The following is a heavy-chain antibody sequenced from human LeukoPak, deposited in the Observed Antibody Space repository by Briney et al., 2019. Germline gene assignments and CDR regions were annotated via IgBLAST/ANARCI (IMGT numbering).Heavy chain of an antibody. J-gene: IGHJ4*02. CDR2: IRSKASSYAT. Sequence: PGGSLRLSCAASGFTFSGSTMHWVRQASGKGLEWVGRIRSKASSYATAYAASMKGRFTISRDDSKNTAYLQMNSLKTEDTAVYYCIRQDSSIDYWGQGTLVTVSS. CDR1: GFTFSGST. D-gene: IGHD5-18*01. V-gene: IGHV3-73*01. CDR3: IRQDSSIDY.